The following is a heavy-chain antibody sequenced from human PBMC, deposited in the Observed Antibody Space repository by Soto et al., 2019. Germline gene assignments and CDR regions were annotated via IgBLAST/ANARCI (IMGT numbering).Heavy chain of an antibody. CDR2: ISYDGSNK. CDR1: GFTFSSYG. D-gene: IGHD5-12*01. J-gene: IGHJ4*02. CDR3: AKAPYSGYEIDY. Sequence: QVQLVESGGGVVQPGRSLRLSCAGSGFTFSSYGMHWVRQAPGKGLEWVAVISYDGSNKYYADSVKGRFTISRDNSKNTLYLQMNSLRAEDTAVYYCAKAPYSGYEIDYWGQGTLVTVSS. V-gene: IGHV3-30*18.